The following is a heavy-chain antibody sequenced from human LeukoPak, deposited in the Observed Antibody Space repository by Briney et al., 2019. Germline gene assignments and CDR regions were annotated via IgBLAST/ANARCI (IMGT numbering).Heavy chain of an antibody. Sequence: PSETLSLTCTVYGGSISSYYWGWIRQPPGMGLEWIGYIYYSGSTNYNPSLKSRVTISVDTSKNQFSLKLSSVTAADTAVYYCARLNRYSSGWGTSFDYWGQGTLVTVSS. V-gene: IGHV4-59*08. CDR1: GGSISSYY. J-gene: IGHJ4*02. CDR3: ARLNRYSSGWGTSFDY. D-gene: IGHD6-19*01. CDR2: IYYSGST.